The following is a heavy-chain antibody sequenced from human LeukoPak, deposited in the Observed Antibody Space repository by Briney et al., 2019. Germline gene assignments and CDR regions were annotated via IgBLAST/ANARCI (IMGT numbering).Heavy chain of an antibody. V-gene: IGHV4-59*01. CDR2: IFYGGNT. CDR3: ARDWAAPSDYDSSGYSFDY. Sequence: SETLSLTCTVSGDSISSYYWTWIRQPPGKGLEWIGYIFYGGNTNYNPSLKSRVTMSVDTSKNQFSLKLSTVTAADTAVYYCARDWAAPSDYDSSGYSFDYWGQGTLVTVSS. J-gene: IGHJ4*02. CDR1: GDSISSYY. D-gene: IGHD3-22*01.